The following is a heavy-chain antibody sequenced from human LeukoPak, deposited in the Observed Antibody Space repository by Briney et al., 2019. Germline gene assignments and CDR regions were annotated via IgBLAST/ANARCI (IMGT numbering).Heavy chain of an antibody. CDR3: ARVVVVVAATPTYYYMDV. D-gene: IGHD2-15*01. CDR2: ISSSSSYI. Sequence: GGSLRLSCAASGFTFSSYSMNWVRQAPGKGLEWVSSISSSSSYIYYADSVKGRFTISRDNAKNSLYLQMNSLRAEDTAVYYCARVVVVVAATPTYYYMDVWGKGATVTVSS. V-gene: IGHV3-21*01. J-gene: IGHJ6*03. CDR1: GFTFSSYS.